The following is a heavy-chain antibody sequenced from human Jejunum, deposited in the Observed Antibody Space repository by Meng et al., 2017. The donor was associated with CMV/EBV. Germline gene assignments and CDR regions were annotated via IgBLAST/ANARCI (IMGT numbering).Heavy chain of an antibody. J-gene: IGHJ2*01. CDR3: ARGAGVGGGRYFDL. CDR1: GCSISSGSSD. Sequence: LRAAGSGLVKPFQALSLPWRVLGCSISSGSSDWSWIRQPAGKGLEWIRRFYPNGPINYNPSLKSRVTIAEDPSKNQRSLRLSSVTAADTAVYYCARGAGVGGGRYFDLWGRGTLVTVSS. V-gene: IGHV4-61*02. D-gene: IGHD3-16*01. CDR2: FYPNGPI.